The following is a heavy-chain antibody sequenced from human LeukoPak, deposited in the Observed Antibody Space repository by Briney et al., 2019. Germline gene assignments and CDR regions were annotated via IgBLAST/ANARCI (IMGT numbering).Heavy chain of an antibody. J-gene: IGHJ4*02. CDR3: AKDVVGDYAPFDY. D-gene: IGHD4-17*01. CDR1: GFTFSSYW. V-gene: IGHV3-23*01. Sequence: GGSLRLSCAASGFTFSSYWMSWVRQAPGKGLEWVSAISGSGGSTYYADSVKGRFTISRDNSKNTLYLQMNSLRAEDTAVYYCAKDVVGDYAPFDYWGQGTLVTVSS. CDR2: ISGSGGST.